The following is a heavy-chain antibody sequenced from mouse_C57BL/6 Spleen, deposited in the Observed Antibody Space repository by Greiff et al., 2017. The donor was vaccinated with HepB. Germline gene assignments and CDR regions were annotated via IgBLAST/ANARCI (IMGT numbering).Heavy chain of an antibody. CDR1: GYTFTSYW. D-gene: IGHD1-1*01. CDR3: AQSSHSYGSSSSDFDY. V-gene: IGHV1-69*01. J-gene: IGHJ2*01. Sequence: QVQLQQSGAELVMPGASVKLSCKASGYTFTSYWMHWVKQRPGQGLELIGEIDPSDSYSNYNQKFKGKSKLTVDKSSGTAYMQLSSLTSEDSAVFCAAQSSHSYGSSSSDFDYWGQGTTLTVSS. CDR2: IDPSDSYS.